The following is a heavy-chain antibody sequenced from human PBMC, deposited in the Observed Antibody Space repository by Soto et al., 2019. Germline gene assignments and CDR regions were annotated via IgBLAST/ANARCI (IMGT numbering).Heavy chain of an antibody. Sequence: TLSVTCAVSGGSISSGGYSWSWIRRPPGKGLGGIGYIYHSGSTDYNPSLKSRVTISVDRSKNQCSLKLSSVTAADTAVYYCARGIGYSGYDLLDSWGQGTLVTVSS. CDR3: ARGIGYSGYDLLDS. CDR2: IYHSGST. V-gene: IGHV4-30-2*01. CDR1: GGSISSGGYS. J-gene: IGHJ4*02. D-gene: IGHD5-12*01.